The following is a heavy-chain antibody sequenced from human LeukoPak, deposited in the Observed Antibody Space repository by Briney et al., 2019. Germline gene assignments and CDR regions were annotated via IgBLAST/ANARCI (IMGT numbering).Heavy chain of an antibody. Sequence: PSETLSLTCTVSGGSINSYHWSWIRQPPGKGLEWIGYIYYSGSTNYNPSLKSRLTISVDTSKNQFSLKLSSVTAADTAVYYCARDYAYYDSSGPLGGDWFDPWGQGTLVTVSS. V-gene: IGHV4-59*12. CDR2: IYYSGST. CDR3: ARDYAYYDSSGPLGGDWFDP. J-gene: IGHJ5*02. D-gene: IGHD3-22*01. CDR1: GGSINSYH.